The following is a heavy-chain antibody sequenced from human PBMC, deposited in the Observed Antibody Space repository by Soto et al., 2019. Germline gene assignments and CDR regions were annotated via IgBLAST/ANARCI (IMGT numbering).Heavy chain of an antibody. CDR2: INHSGST. V-gene: IGHV4-34*01. D-gene: IGHD2-15*01. J-gene: IGHJ4*02. CDR1: GGSFSGYY. CDR3: ARGLGCSGGSCYDFDY. Sequence: SETLSLTCAVYGGSFSGYYWSWIRQPPGKGLEWIGEINHSGSTNYNPSLKSRVTISVDTSKNQFSLKLSSVTAADTAVYYCARGLGCSGGSCYDFDYWGQGTLVTVSS.